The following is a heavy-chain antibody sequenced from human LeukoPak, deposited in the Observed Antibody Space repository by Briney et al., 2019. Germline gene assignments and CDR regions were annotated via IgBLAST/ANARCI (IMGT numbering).Heavy chain of an antibody. CDR1: GASISSGSYY. Sequence: SQTLSLTCTVSGASISSGSYYWSWLRQPAGKGLEWIVRIYTSGSTNYNPSLNSRVTVSVHTSKNLFSLKVCAVTTAPTTADYCARERLWCSSTSCYTEWGQGTLVTVSS. V-gene: IGHV4-61*02. CDR2: IYTSGST. D-gene: IGHD2-2*02. J-gene: IGHJ4*02. CDR3: ARERLWCSSTSCYTE.